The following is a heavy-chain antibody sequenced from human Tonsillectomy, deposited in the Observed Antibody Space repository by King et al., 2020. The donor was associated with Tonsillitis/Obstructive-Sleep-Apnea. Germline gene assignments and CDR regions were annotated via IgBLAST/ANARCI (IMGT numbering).Heavy chain of an antibody. CDR2: IYYSGST. J-gene: IGHJ4*02. V-gene: IGHV4-59*01. D-gene: IGHD4-17*01. Sequence: QLQESGPGLVKPSETLSLTCTVSGGSISSYYWSWIRQPPGKGLEWIGYIYYSGSTNYNPSLKSRVTISVDTSKNQFSLKLSSVTAADTAVYYCARATVTPPPPYFDYWGQGTLVTVSS. CDR3: ARATVTPPPPYFDY. CDR1: GGSISSYY.